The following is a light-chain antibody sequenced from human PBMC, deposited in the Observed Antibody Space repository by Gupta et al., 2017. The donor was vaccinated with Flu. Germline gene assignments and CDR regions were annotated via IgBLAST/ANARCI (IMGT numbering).Light chain of an antibody. CDR3: QQNNNWPPVT. V-gene: IGKV3-15*01. Sequence: EIVMTQSPATLSVSPGERATLSCRASQSVRSNLAWYQQKPGQAPRLLIYGASTRATGIPARFSGSGSGKEFTLTISSRQSEDFAVYYCQQNNNWPPVTFGPGTKVDIK. CDR1: QSVRSN. J-gene: IGKJ3*01. CDR2: GAS.